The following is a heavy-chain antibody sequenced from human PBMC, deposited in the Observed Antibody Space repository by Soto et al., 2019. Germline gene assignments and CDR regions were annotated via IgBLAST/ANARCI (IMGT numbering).Heavy chain of an antibody. J-gene: IGHJ3*02. CDR1: GGSISSSSYY. CDR3: ARGIRNAFDI. Sequence: QLQLQESGPGLVKPSETLSLTCTVSGGSISSSSYYWGWIRQPPGKGLEWIGSIYYIGGTYYNPSLKSRVTISLDTSKNQFSLKLSSVTAADTAVYYCARGIRNAFDIWGQGTMVTVSS. CDR2: IYYIGGT. V-gene: IGHV4-39*01.